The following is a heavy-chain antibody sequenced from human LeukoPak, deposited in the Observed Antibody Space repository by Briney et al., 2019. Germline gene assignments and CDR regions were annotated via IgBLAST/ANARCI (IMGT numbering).Heavy chain of an antibody. J-gene: IGHJ4*02. CDR2: ISAYNGNT. D-gene: IGHD4-17*01. Sequence: ASVKVSCKASGYTFTNYGISWARQAPGQGLEWMGWISAYNGNTNYAQKFQGRITMTTDTSTSTAYMELRSLRSEDTAVYYCARTNYGDFSDYWGQGTLVTVSS. CDR3: ARTNYGDFSDY. CDR1: GYTFTNYG. V-gene: IGHV1-18*01.